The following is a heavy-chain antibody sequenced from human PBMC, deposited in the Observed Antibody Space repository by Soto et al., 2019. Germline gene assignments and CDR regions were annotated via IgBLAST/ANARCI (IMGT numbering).Heavy chain of an antibody. V-gene: IGHV4-34*01. Sequence: SETLSLTCAVYGGSFSGDYWSWIRQLSGEGLEWIGEINHRGRTNYNPSLKRRVTISVHTSKNQFSLKLSSVPAADTAVYYCARDPHCSGGSCYSFDSWSQGTLVTVSS. CDR3: ARDPHCSGGSCYSFDS. CDR2: INHRGRT. J-gene: IGHJ4*02. D-gene: IGHD2-15*01. CDR1: GGSFSGDY.